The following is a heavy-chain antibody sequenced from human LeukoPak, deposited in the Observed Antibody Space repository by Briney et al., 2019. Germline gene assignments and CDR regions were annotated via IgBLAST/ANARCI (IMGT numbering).Heavy chain of an antibody. J-gene: IGHJ5*02. V-gene: IGHV4-31*03. CDR2: IHYSGST. D-gene: IGHD4-11*01. CDR1: GGSISSGGYY. Sequence: SETLSLTCTVSGGSISSGGYYWSWIRQHPGKGLEWIGYIHYSGSTYYNPSLKSRVTISVDTSKNQFSLKMRSVTAADTAVYYCARAHYTDPNWFDPWGQGTLVTVSS. CDR3: ARAHYTDPNWFDP.